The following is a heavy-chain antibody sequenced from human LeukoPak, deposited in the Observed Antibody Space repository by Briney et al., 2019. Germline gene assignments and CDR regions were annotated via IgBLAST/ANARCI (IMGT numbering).Heavy chain of an antibody. V-gene: IGHV3-30-3*01. D-gene: IGHD3-22*01. CDR1: GFTFSSYA. J-gene: IGHJ4*02. CDR2: ISYDGSNK. Sequence: GGSLRLSCAASGFTFSSYAMHWVRQAPGKGLEWVAVISYDGSNKYYADSVKGRFTIPRDNSKNTLYLQMNSLRAEDTAVYYCARPQQTYYYDSSGYYYWGQGTLVTVSS. CDR3: ARPQQTYYYDSSGYYY.